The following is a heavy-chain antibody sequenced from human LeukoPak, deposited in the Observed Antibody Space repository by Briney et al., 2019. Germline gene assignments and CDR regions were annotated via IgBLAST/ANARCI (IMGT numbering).Heavy chain of an antibody. CDR2: MNPNSGNT. V-gene: IGHV1-8*01. Sequence: GASVKVSCKASGYTFTSYDINWVRQATGQGLEWMGWMNPNSGNTGYAQKFQGRVTMTRNTSISTAYMELSSLRSEDTAVYYCARGFLRGELLPNWFDPWGQGTLVTVSS. CDR1: GYTFTSYD. J-gene: IGHJ5*02. D-gene: IGHD1-26*01. CDR3: ARGFLRGELLPNWFDP.